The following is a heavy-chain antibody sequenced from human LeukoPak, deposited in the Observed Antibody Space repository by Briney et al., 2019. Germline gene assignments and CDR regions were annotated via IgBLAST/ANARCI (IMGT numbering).Heavy chain of an antibody. CDR2: IYYSGST. V-gene: IGHV4-59*01. CDR1: GGSISSYY. CDR3: ARELYSSSWYGFWGY. D-gene: IGHD6-13*01. J-gene: IGHJ4*02. Sequence: PSETLSLTCTVSGGSISSYYWSWIRQPPGKGLEWIGYIYYSGSTNYNPSLKSRVTISVDTSKNQFSLKLSSVTAADTAVYYCARELYSSSWYGFWGYWGQGTLVTVSS.